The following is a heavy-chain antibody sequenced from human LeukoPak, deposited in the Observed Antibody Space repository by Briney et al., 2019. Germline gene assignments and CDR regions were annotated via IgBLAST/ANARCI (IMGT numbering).Heavy chain of an antibody. Sequence: GGSLRLSCAASGFTFSSYSMNWVRQAPGKGLEWVSAISGSGGSTYYADSVKGRFTISRDNSKNTLYLQMNSLRAEDTAVYYCAKDLRPRYGSGSYYLDYWGQGTLVTVSS. CDR2: ISGSGGST. CDR1: GFTFSSYS. J-gene: IGHJ4*02. V-gene: IGHV3-23*01. CDR3: AKDLRPRYGSGSYYLDY. D-gene: IGHD3-10*01.